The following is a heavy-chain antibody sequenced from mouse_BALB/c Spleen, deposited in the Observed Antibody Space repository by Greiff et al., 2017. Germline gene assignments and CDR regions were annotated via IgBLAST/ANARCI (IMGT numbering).Heavy chain of an antibody. CDR3: ARVMITTGYAMDY. J-gene: IGHJ4*01. CDR2: INPSTGYT. V-gene: IGHV1-7*01. CDR1: GYTFTSYW. D-gene: IGHD2-4*01. Sequence: VQLQQSGAELAKPGASVKMSCKASGYTFTSYWMHWVKQRPRQGLEWIGYINPSTGYTEYNQKFKDKATLTADKSSSTAYMQLSSLTSEDSAVYYCARVMITTGYAMDYWGQGTSVTVSS.